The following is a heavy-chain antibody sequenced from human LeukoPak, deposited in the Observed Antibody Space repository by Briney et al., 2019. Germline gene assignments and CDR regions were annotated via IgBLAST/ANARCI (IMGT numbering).Heavy chain of an antibody. CDR2: IEPNSGGA. Sequence: ASVTVSCKPSGYTFTVKFLHWLRQAPGQGLEWMAGIEPNSGGAVYGQNFRGWVTVTRDTSVSTAYMELSRLRSDDTAVYYCAVENFYDRSGYSKAFDYWGQGTLVTVSS. D-gene: IGHD3-22*01. CDR3: AVENFYDRSGYSKAFDY. CDR1: GYTFTVKF. J-gene: IGHJ4*02. V-gene: IGHV1-2*04.